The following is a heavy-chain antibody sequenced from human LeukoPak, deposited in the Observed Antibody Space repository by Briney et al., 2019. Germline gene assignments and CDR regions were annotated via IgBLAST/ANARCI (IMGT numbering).Heavy chain of an antibody. D-gene: IGHD3-22*01. Sequence: GASVKVSCKVSGYTLTELSMHWVRQAPGKGLEWMGRFDPEDGETIYAQKFQGRVTMTEDTSTDTAYMELTSLRSEDTAVYYCATVNPYDSSGYLPESWGQGTLVTVSS. CDR3: ATVNPYDSSGYLPES. J-gene: IGHJ4*02. CDR2: FDPEDGET. V-gene: IGHV1-24*01. CDR1: GYTLTELS.